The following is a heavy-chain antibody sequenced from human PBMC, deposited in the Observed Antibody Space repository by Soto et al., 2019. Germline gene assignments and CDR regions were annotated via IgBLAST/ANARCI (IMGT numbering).Heavy chain of an antibody. CDR3: AREVTIVRGIKNWFDS. V-gene: IGHV6-1*01. CDR1: GDSVSSNNAV. D-gene: IGHD3-10*01. Sequence: SQTLSLTCAISGDSVSSNNAVWNWIRQSPSRGLEWLGRTFYRSEWHYDYAVSVRSRITVNPDTSKNQFSLQLNSVTPEDMAVYFCAREVTIVRGIKNWFDSWGQGTPVPVSS. J-gene: IGHJ5*01. CDR2: TFYRSEWHY.